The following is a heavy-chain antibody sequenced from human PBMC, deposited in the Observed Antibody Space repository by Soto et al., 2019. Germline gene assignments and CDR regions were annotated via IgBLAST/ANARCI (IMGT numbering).Heavy chain of an antibody. V-gene: IGHV3-15*01. CDR1: GFTFSNAW. D-gene: IGHD3-3*01. J-gene: IGHJ6*02. Sequence: PGGSLRLSCAASGFTFSNAWMSWVRQAPGKGLEWVGRIKSKTDGGTTDYAAPVKGRFTISRDDSKNTLYLQMNSLKTEDTAVYYCTTTEDPYYDFWSGYVGDPSLLYGMDVWGQGTTVTVSS. CDR3: TTTEDPYYDFWSGYVGDPSLLYGMDV. CDR2: IKSKTDGGTT.